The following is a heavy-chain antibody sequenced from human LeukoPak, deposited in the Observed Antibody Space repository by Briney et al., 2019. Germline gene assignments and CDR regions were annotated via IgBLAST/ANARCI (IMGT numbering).Heavy chain of an antibody. V-gene: IGHV1-2*02. Sequence: ASVKVSCKASGGTFSSYAISWVRQAPGQGLEWMGWINPNSGGTNYAQKFQGRVTMTRDTSVSTAYMELRSLRSDDTAVYYCARSDYYYDSSGPVWDFDYWGQGTLVTVSS. D-gene: IGHD3-22*01. CDR2: INPNSGGT. J-gene: IGHJ4*02. CDR1: GGTFSSYA. CDR3: ARSDYYYDSSGPVWDFDY.